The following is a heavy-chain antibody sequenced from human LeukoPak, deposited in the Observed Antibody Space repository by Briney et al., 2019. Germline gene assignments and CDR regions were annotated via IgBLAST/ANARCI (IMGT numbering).Heavy chain of an antibody. CDR3: ARDRTDIVVVGSWFDP. D-gene: IGHD2-2*01. CDR2: IYYSEST. J-gene: IGHJ5*02. V-gene: IGHV4-39*07. Sequence: PSETLSLTCTVSGGSISSSSYYWGWIRQPPGKGLEWIGSIYYSESTYYNPSLKSRVTISIDTSKNQFSLKLNSVTAADTAVYYCARDRTDIVVVGSWFDPWGQGTLVTVSS. CDR1: GGSISSSSYY.